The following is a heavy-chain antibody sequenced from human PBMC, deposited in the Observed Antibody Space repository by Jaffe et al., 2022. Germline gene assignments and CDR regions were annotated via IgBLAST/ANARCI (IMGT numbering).Heavy chain of an antibody. Sequence: QVQLVESGGGVVQPGRSLRLSCAASGFTFSNFGMHWVRQAPGKGLEWVAVISYDGNNKYYADSVKGRLTISRDNSKKTLYLQMNSLRAEDTAVYYCAKDTVLVGYYYYYMDVWGKGTTVTVSS. CDR2: ISYDGNNK. D-gene: IGHD2-2*01. V-gene: IGHV3-30*18. CDR3: AKDTVLVGYYYYYMDV. CDR1: GFTFSNFG. J-gene: IGHJ6*03.